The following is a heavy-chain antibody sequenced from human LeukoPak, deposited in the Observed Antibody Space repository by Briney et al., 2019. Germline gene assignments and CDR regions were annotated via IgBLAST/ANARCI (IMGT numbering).Heavy chain of an antibody. CDR1: GFTFSGNW. CDR3: AKLLGMATTYDS. D-gene: IGHD5-24*01. J-gene: IGHJ4*02. Sequence: QPGGSLTLSCEASGFTFSGNWMSWVRQAPGKGLEWVASINPDGSEKLYVDSVKGRLTISRDNTKTSLYLQMNSLGAEDTAMYYCAKLLGMATTYDSWGQGARVTVSS. CDR2: INPDGSEK. V-gene: IGHV3-7*01.